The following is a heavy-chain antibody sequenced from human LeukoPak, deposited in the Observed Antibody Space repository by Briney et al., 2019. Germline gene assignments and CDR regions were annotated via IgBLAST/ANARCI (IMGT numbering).Heavy chain of an antibody. CDR1: GFTFSSYA. CDR3: AKVTTGYYYYMDV. D-gene: IGHD1-1*01. V-gene: IGHV3-23*01. CDR2: IGGSGAGT. J-gene: IGHJ6*03. Sequence: PGGSLRLSCAAPGFTFSSYAMSWVRQAPGKGLEWVSGIGGSGAGTYYADSVKGRFTISRDNSKNTLSLQMNSLRAEDTALYYCAKVTTGYYYYMDVWGKGTTVTVSS.